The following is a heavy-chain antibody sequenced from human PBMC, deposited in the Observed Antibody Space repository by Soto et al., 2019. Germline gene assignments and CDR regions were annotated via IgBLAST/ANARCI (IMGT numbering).Heavy chain of an antibody. V-gene: IGHV1-69*06. CDR3: ASLSITIFGVVRINLYYYYGMDV. D-gene: IGHD3-3*01. CDR1: GGTFSSYA. J-gene: IGHJ6*02. Sequence: AASVKVSCKASGGTFSSYAISWVRQAPGQGLEWMGGIIPIFGTANYAQKFQGRVTITADKSTSTAYMELSSLRSEDTAVYYCASLSITIFGVVRINLYYYYGMDVWGQGTTVTVSS. CDR2: IIPIFGTA.